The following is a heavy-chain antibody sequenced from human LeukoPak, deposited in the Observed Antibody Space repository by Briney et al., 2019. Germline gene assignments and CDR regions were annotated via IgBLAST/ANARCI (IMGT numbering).Heavy chain of an antibody. CDR3: AGGTSCYYY. Sequence: SETLSLTCTVSSGSISNSNYYWGWIRQPPGKGLEWIGSIFYSGSTDYNPSLKSRVTMSVDTSKNQVSLKLSSVTAADTAVYYCAGGTSCYYYWGQGTLVTVSS. CDR1: SGSISNSNYY. J-gene: IGHJ4*02. V-gene: IGHV4-39*07. CDR2: IFYSGST. D-gene: IGHD2-2*01.